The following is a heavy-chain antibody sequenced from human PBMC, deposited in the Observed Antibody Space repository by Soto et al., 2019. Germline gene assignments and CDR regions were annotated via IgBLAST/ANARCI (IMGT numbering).Heavy chain of an antibody. Sequence: QVQLVQSGAEVKKPGSSVKVSCKASGGTFSSYAISWVRQAPGQGLEWMGGIIPIYGTANYAQKFQGRGTITADESTSTAYMELSSLRSEDTAVYYCARDRKGITMVRGVIINDAFDIWGQGTMVTVSS. CDR1: GGTFSSYA. J-gene: IGHJ3*02. V-gene: IGHV1-69*01. D-gene: IGHD3-10*01. CDR3: ARDRKGITMVRGVIINDAFDI. CDR2: IIPIYGTA.